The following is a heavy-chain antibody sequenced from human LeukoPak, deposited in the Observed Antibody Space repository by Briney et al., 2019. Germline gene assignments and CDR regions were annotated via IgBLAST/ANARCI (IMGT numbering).Heavy chain of an antibody. CDR3: ARPQMTSGYDSSLPYYYYYYGMDV. D-gene: IGHD5-12*01. J-gene: IGHJ6*02. CDR1: GYTFTGYY. V-gene: IGHV1-2*02. CDR2: INPNSGGT. Sequence: GASVKVSCKASGYTFTGYYMHWVRQAPGQGLEWMGWINPNSGGTNYAQKFQGRVTMTRDTSISTAYMELSRLTSDDTAVYYCARPQMTSGYDSSLPYYYYYYGMDVWGQGTTVTVSS.